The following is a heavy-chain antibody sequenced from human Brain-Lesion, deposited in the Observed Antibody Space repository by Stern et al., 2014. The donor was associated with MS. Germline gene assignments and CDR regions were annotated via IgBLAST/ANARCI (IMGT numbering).Heavy chain of an antibody. D-gene: IGHD3-3*01. CDR2: IKEDGTEK. V-gene: IGHV3-7*01. CDR1: GFTFGNYW. CDR3: ARVYNTIYGIVTQRGSGMDV. J-gene: IGHJ6*02. Sequence: EVQLLESGGGLVQPGGSLTISCTAAGFTFGNYWMTWVRQAPGKGMEWEAKIKEDGTEKNYVDSVKGRFTISRDNARNSVYLQMNSLRVEDTALYYCARVYNTIYGIVTQRGSGMDVWGQGTTVIVSS.